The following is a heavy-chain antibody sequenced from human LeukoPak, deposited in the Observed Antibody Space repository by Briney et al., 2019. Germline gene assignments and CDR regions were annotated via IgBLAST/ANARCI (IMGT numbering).Heavy chain of an antibody. Sequence: SETLSLTCTVSGGSISSYYWSWIRQPPGKGLEWIGYIYYSGSTNYNPSLKSRVTISVDTSKNQFSLKLSSVTAADTAVYYCARGHDYGDFFDYWGQGTLVTVSP. D-gene: IGHD4-17*01. CDR1: GGSISSYY. CDR3: ARGHDYGDFFDY. V-gene: IGHV4-59*01. CDR2: IYYSGST. J-gene: IGHJ4*02.